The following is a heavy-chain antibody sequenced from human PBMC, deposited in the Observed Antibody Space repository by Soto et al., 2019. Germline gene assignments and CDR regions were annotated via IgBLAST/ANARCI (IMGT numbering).Heavy chain of an antibody. J-gene: IGHJ4*02. CDR1: GFTFSSYS. D-gene: IGHD6-6*01. Sequence: GGSLRLSCAASGFTFSSYSMNWVRQAPGKGLEWVSYISSSSSTIYYADSVKGRFTISRDNAKNSLYLQMNSLRAEDTAVYYCGTLGAARPFDYWGQGTLVTVSS. CDR2: ISSSSSTI. V-gene: IGHV3-48*04. CDR3: GTLGAARPFDY.